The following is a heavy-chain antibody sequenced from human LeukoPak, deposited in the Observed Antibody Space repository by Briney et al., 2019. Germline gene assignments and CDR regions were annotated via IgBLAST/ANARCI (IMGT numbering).Heavy chain of an antibody. V-gene: IGHV3-7*03. CDR1: GFSFSNFW. Sequence: GGSLRHSCAASGFSFSNFWMSWVRQPPNKGLEWVANINQHGSEIYLVDSVMGRFTISRDNAKNSLFLQMNSLRAEDTAIYYCVRAPYNSPTEFYFDSWGLGTLVTVSS. CDR3: VRAPYNSPTEFYFDS. J-gene: IGHJ4*02. CDR2: INQHGSEI. D-gene: IGHD1-1*01.